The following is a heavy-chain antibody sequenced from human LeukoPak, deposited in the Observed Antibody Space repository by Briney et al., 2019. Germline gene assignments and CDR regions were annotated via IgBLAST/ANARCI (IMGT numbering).Heavy chain of an antibody. CDR2: VRSDGINK. CDR3: AKRQFDTYGHPDH. Sequence: HSGGSLRLSCAASGFTFTSCGMHWFRQAPGKGLEWVAFVRSDGINKRYADSVKDRFTISRDNSKNNLYLQMNSLTTEDTAVYYCAKRQFDTYGHPDHWGQGTLVTVSP. V-gene: IGHV3-30*02. CDR1: GFTFTSCG. J-gene: IGHJ4*02. D-gene: IGHD2-8*01.